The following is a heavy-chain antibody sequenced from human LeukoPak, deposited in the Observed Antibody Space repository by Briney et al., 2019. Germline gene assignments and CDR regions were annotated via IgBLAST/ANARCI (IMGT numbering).Heavy chain of an antibody. J-gene: IGHJ4*02. Sequence: SETLSLTCAGSGGSISSSNWWSWVRQPPGKGLEWIGEIYHGGSTNYNPSLKSRVAMSVDRSRNQFSLQLSSVTAADTAVYYCAKGEDHGSGTVHFASWGQGTLVTVSS. CDR1: GGSISSSNW. CDR3: AKGEDHGSGTVHFAS. V-gene: IGHV4-4*02. D-gene: IGHD3-10*01. CDR2: IYHGGST.